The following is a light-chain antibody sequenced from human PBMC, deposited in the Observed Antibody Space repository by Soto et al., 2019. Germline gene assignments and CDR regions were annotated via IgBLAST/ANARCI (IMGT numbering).Light chain of an antibody. V-gene: IGLV2-8*01. CDR2: EVS. J-gene: IGLJ2*01. Sequence: QSVLTQPPSASGSPGQSVTISCTGTSSDVGGYNYVSWYQQHPGKAPKLMIYEVSKRPSGVPDRFSGSKSGNTASLTVSGLQAEDVADYYCSSYAGSNNLVFGGGTQLTV. CDR3: SSYAGSNNLV. CDR1: SSDVGGYNY.